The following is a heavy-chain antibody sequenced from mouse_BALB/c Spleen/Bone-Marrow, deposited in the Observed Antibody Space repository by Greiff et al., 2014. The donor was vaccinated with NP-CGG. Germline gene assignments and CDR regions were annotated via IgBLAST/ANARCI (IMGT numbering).Heavy chain of an antibody. J-gene: IGHJ4*01. CDR3: TRDPFYYGSSYAMDY. CDR1: GFTFSSYT. D-gene: IGHD1-1*01. V-gene: IGHV5-6-4*01. Sequence: EVKLVESGGGLVKPGGSLKLSCAASGFTFSSYTMSWVRQTPEKRLGWVATISSGGRYTYYPDSVKGRFTISRDNAKNTLYLQMSSLKSEDTAMYYCTRDPFYYGSSYAMDYWGQGTSVTVSS. CDR2: ISSGGRYT.